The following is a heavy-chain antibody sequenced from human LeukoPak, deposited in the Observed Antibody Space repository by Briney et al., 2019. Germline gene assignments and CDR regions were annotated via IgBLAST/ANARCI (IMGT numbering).Heavy chain of an antibody. CDR3: ARVLLWFGELHNWFDP. CDR2: INHSGST. J-gene: IGHJ5*02. D-gene: IGHD3-10*01. V-gene: IGHV4-34*01. Sequence: PSETLSLTCTVSGGSISSYYWSWIRQPPGKGLEWIGEINHSGSTNYNPSLKSRVTISVDTSKNQFSLKLSSVTAADTAVYYCARVLLWFGELHNWFDPWGQGTLVTVSS. CDR1: GGSISSYY.